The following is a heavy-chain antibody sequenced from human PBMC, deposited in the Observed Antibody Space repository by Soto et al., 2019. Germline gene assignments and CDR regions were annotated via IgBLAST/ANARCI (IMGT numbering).Heavy chain of an antibody. CDR3: AKDRLRRVVAAYNLDY. Sequence: EVQLLESGGGLVQPGGSLRLSCAGSGFTFSSYSMNWVRQAPGKGLEWVSAISGSGGSKYYADSVKGRFTISRDNPKNTMHQQMNSLRADATAVYYSAKDRLRRVVAAYNLDYWGQVTLVTVSS. CDR1: GFTFSSYS. V-gene: IGHV3-23*01. J-gene: IGHJ4*02. D-gene: IGHD2-15*01. CDR2: ISGSGGSK.